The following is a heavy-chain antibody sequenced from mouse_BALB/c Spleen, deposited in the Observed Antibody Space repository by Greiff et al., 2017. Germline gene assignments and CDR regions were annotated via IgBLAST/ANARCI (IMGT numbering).Heavy chain of an antibody. CDR1: GYSFTSYY. CDR3: ARHRYAMDY. V-gene: IGHV1S135*01. J-gene: IGHJ4*01. Sequence: EVKLMESGPELMKPGASVKISCKASGYSFTSYYMHWVKQSHGKSLEWIGYIDPFNGGTSYNQKFKGKATLTVDKSSSTAYMHLSSLTSEDSAVYYCARHRYAMDYWGQGTSVTVSS. D-gene: IGHD3-1*01. CDR2: IDPFNGGT.